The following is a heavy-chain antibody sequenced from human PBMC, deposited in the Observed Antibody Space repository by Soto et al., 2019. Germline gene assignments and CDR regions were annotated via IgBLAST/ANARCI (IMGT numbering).Heavy chain of an antibody. J-gene: IGHJ3*02. V-gene: IGHV4-59*01. D-gene: IGHD6-13*01. Sequence: QVQLQESGPGLVKPSETLSLTCTVSGDSISSYYWNWIRQPPGKGLEWIGYIYYSGSTNYNPSLKSRVTXXVXTXXNQFSLKLSSVTAADTAIYYCARGYSSSLRYAFDIWGQGTMVTVSS. CDR2: IYYSGST. CDR1: GDSISSYY. CDR3: ARGYSSSLRYAFDI.